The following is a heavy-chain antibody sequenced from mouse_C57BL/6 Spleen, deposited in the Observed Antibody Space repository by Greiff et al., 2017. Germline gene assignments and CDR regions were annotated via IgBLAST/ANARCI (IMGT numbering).Heavy chain of an antibody. D-gene: IGHD1-1*01. CDR3: TTTVVAGNY. CDR1: GFNIKDDY. V-gene: IGHV14-4*01. CDR2: IDPENGDT. J-gene: IGHJ2*01. Sequence: EVQLQRSGAELVRPGASVKLSCTASGFNIKDDYMHWVKQRPEQGLEWIGWIDPENGDTEYASKFQGKATITADTSSNTAYLQLSSLTSEDTAVYYCTTTVVAGNYWGQGTTLTVSS.